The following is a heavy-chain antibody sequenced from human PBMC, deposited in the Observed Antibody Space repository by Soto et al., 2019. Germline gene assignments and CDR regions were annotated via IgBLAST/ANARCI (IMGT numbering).Heavy chain of an antibody. CDR3: TTTVGP. J-gene: IGHJ5*02. Sequence: GGSMRLSCAAAGFNFSGSAMHWVRQASGKGLEWVGRIRSKANSYATAYAASVKGRFTISRDDSKNTAYLQMNSLKTEDTAVYYCTTTVGPWGQGTLVTVSS. CDR2: IRSKANSYAT. CDR1: GFNFSGSA. V-gene: IGHV3-73*01.